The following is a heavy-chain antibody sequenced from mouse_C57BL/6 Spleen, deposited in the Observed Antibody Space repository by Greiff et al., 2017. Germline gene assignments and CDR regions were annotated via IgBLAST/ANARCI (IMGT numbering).Heavy chain of an antibody. J-gene: IGHJ1*03. Sequence: EVQLVESEGGLVQPGSSMKLSCTASGFTFSDYYMAWVRQVPEKGLEWVANINYDGSSTYYLDSLKSRFIISRDNAKNILYLQMSSLKSEDTATYYCAREVSTMVTYWYFDVWGTGTTVTVSS. CDR2: INYDGSST. V-gene: IGHV5-16*01. CDR1: GFTFSDYY. D-gene: IGHD2-1*01. CDR3: AREVSTMVTYWYFDV.